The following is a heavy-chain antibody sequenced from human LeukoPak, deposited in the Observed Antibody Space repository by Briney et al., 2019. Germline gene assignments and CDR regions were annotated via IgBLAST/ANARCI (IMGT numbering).Heavy chain of an antibody. CDR2: MYYSGST. CDR1: GGSISSNSYY. J-gene: IGHJ6*03. V-gene: IGHV4-39*07. D-gene: IGHD3-10*01. CDR3: ARDRTPYYYGSGSCLYYYMDV. Sequence: PSETLSLTCTVSGGSISSNSYYWGWIRQPPGKGLKWIGSMYYSGSTYYNPSLKSRVTISVDTSKNQFSLKLSSVTAADTAVYYCARDRTPYYYGSGSCLYYYMDVWGKGTTVTISS.